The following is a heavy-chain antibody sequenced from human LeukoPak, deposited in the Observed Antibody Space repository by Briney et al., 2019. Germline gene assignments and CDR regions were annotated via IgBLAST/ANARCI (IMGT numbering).Heavy chain of an antibody. CDR3: AKVDYDILTGYFDYFDY. CDR1: GFTFSSYG. J-gene: IGHJ4*02. CDR2: ISGSGGST. D-gene: IGHD3-9*01. Sequence: GGSLRLSCAASGFTFSSYGMSWVRQAPGKGLEWVPAISGSGGSTYYADSVKGRFTISRDNSKNTLYLQMNSLRAEDTAVYYCAKVDYDILTGYFDYFDYWGQGTLVTVSS. V-gene: IGHV3-23*01.